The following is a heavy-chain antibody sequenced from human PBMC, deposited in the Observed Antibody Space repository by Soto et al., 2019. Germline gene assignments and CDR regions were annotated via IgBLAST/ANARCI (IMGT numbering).Heavy chain of an antibody. CDR2: ISYDGSNK. CDR3: AKDRTPTTVTTHYGMDV. J-gene: IGHJ6*01. CDR1: GFTFSSYG. D-gene: IGHD4-17*01. V-gene: IGHV3-30*18. Sequence: QVQLVESGGGVVQPGRSLRLSCAASGFTFSSYGMHWVRQAPGKGLEWVAVISYDGSNKYYADSVKGRFTISRDNSKNTLYLQMNSLRAEDTAVYYCAKDRTPTTVTTHYGMDVW.